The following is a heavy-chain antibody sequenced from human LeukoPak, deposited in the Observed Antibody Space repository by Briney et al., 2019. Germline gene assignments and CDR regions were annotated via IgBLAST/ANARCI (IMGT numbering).Heavy chain of an antibody. J-gene: IGHJ4*02. CDR1: GYTLTELS. Sequence: ASVKVSCKVSGYTLTELSMHWVRQAPGKGLEWMGGLDPEDGETIYAQKFQGRVTMTEDTSTDTAYMELSSLRSEDTAVYYCATSHYYYDSSGYDPFDYWGQGTLVTVSS. CDR3: ATSHYYYDSSGYDPFDY. D-gene: IGHD3-22*01. CDR2: LDPEDGET. V-gene: IGHV1-24*01.